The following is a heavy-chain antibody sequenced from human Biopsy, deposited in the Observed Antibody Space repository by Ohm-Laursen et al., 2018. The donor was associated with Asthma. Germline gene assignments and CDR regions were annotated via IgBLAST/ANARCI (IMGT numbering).Heavy chain of an antibody. D-gene: IGHD6-13*01. CDR3: VRGSSSWHHGPFHYYYGMDV. CDR1: SGSGGYMRSGNYY. CDR2: IYYSGTT. V-gene: IGHV4-39*01. J-gene: IGHJ6*02. Sequence: GTLSLTCSLSSGSGGYMRSGNYYWGWIRQPPGKGLEWIGSIYYSGTTCYNPSLESRVTVSADTSKNQVSLKLTSVTAADTAVYYCVRGSSSWHHGPFHYYYGMDVWGQGTTATVSS.